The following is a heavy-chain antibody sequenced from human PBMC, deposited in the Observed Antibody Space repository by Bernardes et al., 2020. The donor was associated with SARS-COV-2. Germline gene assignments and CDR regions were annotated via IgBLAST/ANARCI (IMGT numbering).Heavy chain of an antibody. CDR1: GYTFTSNG. D-gene: IGHD4-17*01. J-gene: IGHJ5*02. Sequence: VKVSCKASGYTFTSNGISWVRQAPGQGLEWMGWISGYNGNTNYAQKFQGRVTMTTDTSTTTAYMELRNLRSDDTAVYYCARSDYPSLGWFDPWGQGTLVTVSS. CDR2: ISGYNGNT. V-gene: IGHV1-18*04. CDR3: ARSDYPSLGWFDP.